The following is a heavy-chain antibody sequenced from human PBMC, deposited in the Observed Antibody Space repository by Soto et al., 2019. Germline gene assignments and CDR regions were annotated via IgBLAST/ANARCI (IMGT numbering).Heavy chain of an antibody. V-gene: IGHV1-3*01. J-gene: IGHJ5*02. Sequence: RASVKVSCKASGYTFTSYAMHWVRQAPGQRLEWMGWINAGNGNTKYSQKFQGRVTITRDTSASTAYMELSSLRSEDTAVYYCASYSSGWYGGWFDPWGQGTLVTVSS. CDR2: INAGNGNT. CDR3: ASYSSGWYGGWFDP. CDR1: GYTFTSYA. D-gene: IGHD6-19*01.